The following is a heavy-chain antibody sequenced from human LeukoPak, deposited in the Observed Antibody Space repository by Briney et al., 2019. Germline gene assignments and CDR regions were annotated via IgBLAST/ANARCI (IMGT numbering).Heavy chain of an antibody. CDR1: GFTFSSYA. CDR3: AKDSGYCSSTSCYRVPYYFDY. D-gene: IGHD2-2*03. Sequence: GSLRLSCAASGFTFSSYAMSWVRQAPGKGLEWVSAISGSGGSTYYADSVKGRFTISRDNSKNTLYLQMNSLRAEDTAVYYCAKDSGYCSSTSCYRVPYYFDYWAREPWSPSPQ. J-gene: IGHJ4*02. CDR2: ISGSGGST. V-gene: IGHV3-23*01.